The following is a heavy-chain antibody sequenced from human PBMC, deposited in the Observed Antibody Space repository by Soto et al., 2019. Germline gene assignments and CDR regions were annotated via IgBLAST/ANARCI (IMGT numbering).Heavy chain of an antibody. J-gene: IGHJ4*02. CDR1: GGSFSGYY. CDR3: ARLGFNSGSGSYWRYFDY. CDR2: INHSGST. Sequence: SETLSLTCAVYGGSFSGYYWSWIRQPPGKGLEWIGEINHSGSTNYNPSLKSRVTISVDTSKNQFSLKLSSVTAADTAVYYCARLGFNSGSGSYWRYFDYWGQGTMVT. D-gene: IGHD3-10*01. V-gene: IGHV4-34*01.